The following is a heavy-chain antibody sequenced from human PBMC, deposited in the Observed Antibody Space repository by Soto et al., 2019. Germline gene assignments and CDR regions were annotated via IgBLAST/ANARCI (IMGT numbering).Heavy chain of an antibody. V-gene: IGHV1-18*01. CDR2: ISAENGNT. D-gene: IGHD2-8*02. J-gene: IGHJ6*03. CDR3: AREVEYAIDYYYMDV. Sequence: QVQLMQAGDEVRKPGASVKASCKASGYTFSSDGISWVRQAPGQGLEWMGWISAENGNTNYAQKVQGRETMTIDTSTSTAYMEMTSLTSDDTAVYYCAREVEYAIDYYYMDVWGKGTAVTVSS. CDR1: GYTFSSDG.